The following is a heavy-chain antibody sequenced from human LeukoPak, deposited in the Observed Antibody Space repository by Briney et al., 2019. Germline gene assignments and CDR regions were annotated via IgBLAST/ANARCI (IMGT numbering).Heavy chain of an antibody. CDR2: INPNSGGT. CDR3: ARDTNAGGAAAGIYAFDI. J-gene: IGHJ3*02. CDR1: GYTFTGYY. D-gene: IGHD6-13*01. V-gene: IGHV1-2*02. Sequence: ASVKVSCKASGYTFTGYYMHWVRQAPGQGLEWIGWINPNSGGTNYAQKFQGRVTMTRDTSISTAYMELSRPRSDDTAVYYCARDTNAGGAAAGIYAFDIWGQGTMVTVSS.